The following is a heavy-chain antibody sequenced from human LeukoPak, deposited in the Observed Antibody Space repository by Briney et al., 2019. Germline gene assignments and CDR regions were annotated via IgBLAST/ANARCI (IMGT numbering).Heavy chain of an antibody. D-gene: IGHD6-13*01. CDR1: GFTFSSYS. J-gene: IGHJ5*02. Sequence: GGSLRLSCAASGFTFSSYSMDWVRQAPGKGLEWVSSISSSSSYIYYADSVKGRFTISRDNAKNSLYLQMNSLRAEDTAVYYCVIAVARLSWFDPWGQGTLVTVSS. CDR2: ISSSSSYI. V-gene: IGHV3-21*01. CDR3: VIAVARLSWFDP.